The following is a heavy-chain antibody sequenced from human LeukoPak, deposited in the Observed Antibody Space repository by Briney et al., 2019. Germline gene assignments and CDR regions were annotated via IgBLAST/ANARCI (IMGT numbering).Heavy chain of an antibody. J-gene: IGHJ4*02. CDR3: AKRSPVAV. Sequence: PGGSLRLFCEASGLIVSGNYISWVRQAPGKGLEWISVTYIGGYTSYADSVKGRFTVFRDTSKNTVYLQMNSLKDEDTAMYYCAKRSPVAVWGRGVLVTVSS. CDR2: TYIGGYT. V-gene: IGHV3-66*04. D-gene: IGHD6-19*01. CDR1: GLIVSGNY.